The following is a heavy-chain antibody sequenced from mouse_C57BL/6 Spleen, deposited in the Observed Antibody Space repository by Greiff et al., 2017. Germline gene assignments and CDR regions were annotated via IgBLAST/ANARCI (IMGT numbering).Heavy chain of an antibody. Sequence: QVQLQQSGPELVKPGASVKISCKASGYAFSSSWMNWVKQRPGTGLEWIGRIYTGDGATNYNGKFKGKATLTADKSSSTAYMQLSSLTSEDSAVDFCATYYSNYVWFAYWGQGTLVTVSA. J-gene: IGHJ3*01. CDR1: GYAFSSSW. D-gene: IGHD2-5*01. CDR2: IYTGDGAT. CDR3: ATYYSNYVWFAY. V-gene: IGHV1-82*01.